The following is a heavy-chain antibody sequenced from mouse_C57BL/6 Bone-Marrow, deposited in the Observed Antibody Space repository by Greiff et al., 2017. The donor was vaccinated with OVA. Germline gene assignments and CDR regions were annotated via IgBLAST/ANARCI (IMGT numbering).Heavy chain of an antibody. J-gene: IGHJ3*01. Sequence: VQLQPSGPELVKPGASVKMSRQASGYTFTDYNMHWVKQSPGKSLEWIGYINPNNGGTSYNQKFKGKATLTVHKSSSTAYMELRSLTSEDSAVYYCARDHYGNYGAYWGQGTLVTVSA. CDR3: ARDHYGNYGAY. CDR2: INPNNGGT. V-gene: IGHV1-22*01. D-gene: IGHD2-1*01. CDR1: GYTFTDYN.